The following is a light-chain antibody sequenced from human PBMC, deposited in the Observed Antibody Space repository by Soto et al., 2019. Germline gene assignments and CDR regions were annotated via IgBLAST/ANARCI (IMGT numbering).Light chain of an antibody. CDR3: SSYVGSGTYVV. J-gene: IGLJ2*01. CDR1: SSDVGTYNL. CDR2: EGN. Sequence: QSVLTQPASVSGSPGQSITISCTGTSSDVGTYNLVSWYQQHPGNAPKLMIYEGNKRPSGVSNRSSGSKSGNTASLTISGLQAEDEGDYYCSSYVGSGTYVVFGGGTKLTVL. V-gene: IGLV2-23*01.